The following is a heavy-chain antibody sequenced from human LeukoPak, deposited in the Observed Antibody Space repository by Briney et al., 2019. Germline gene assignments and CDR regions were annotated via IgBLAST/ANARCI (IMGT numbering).Heavy chain of an antibody. J-gene: IGHJ5*02. CDR2: ISAYNGNT. CDR3: ARYCSSTSCPGPFRYWFDP. Sequence: ASVKVSCKASGHTFTSYGISWVRQAPGQGLEWMGWISAYNGNTNYAQKLQGRVTMTTDTSTSTAYMELRSLRSDDTAVYYCARYCSSTSCPGPFRYWFDPWGQGTLVTVSS. V-gene: IGHV1-18*01. CDR1: GHTFTSYG. D-gene: IGHD2-2*01.